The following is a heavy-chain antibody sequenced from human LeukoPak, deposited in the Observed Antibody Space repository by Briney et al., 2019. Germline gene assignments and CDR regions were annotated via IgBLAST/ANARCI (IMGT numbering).Heavy chain of an antibody. CDR2: INPNSGGT. J-gene: IGHJ4*02. Sequence: GASVKVSCKASGYTFTGYYMHWVRQAPGQGLEWMGWINPNSGGTNYAQRFQGRVTMTRDMSISTAYMELSSLRSDDTAVYYCARVPYGYFDYWGQGTLVTVSS. D-gene: IGHD3-16*01. V-gene: IGHV1-2*02. CDR1: GYTFTGYY. CDR3: ARVPYGYFDY.